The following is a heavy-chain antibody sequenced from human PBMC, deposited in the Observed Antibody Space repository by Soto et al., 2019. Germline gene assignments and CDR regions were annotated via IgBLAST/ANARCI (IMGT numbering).Heavy chain of an antibody. D-gene: IGHD5-18*01. CDR1: GGSISGYY. Sequence: QLQLQESGPGLVKPSETLSLTCPVSGGSISGYYWSWLRQPPGKGLEWIAFIHYTGSSTSNPSRKRRVTRTRDTSKCQFFMKLSSVTAADTAVYYSASQSNEYRKSLDSWGQGTLVTVSS. V-gene: IGHV4-59*01. CDR2: IHYTGSS. CDR3: ASQSNEYRKSLDS. J-gene: IGHJ5*02.